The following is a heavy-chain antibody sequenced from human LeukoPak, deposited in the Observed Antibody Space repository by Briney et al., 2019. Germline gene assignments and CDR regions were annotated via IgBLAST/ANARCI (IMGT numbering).Heavy chain of an antibody. CDR2: IYSGGST. Sequence: GGSLRLSCAASGFTVSSNYMSWVRQAPGKGLEWVSVIYSGGSTYYADSVKGRFTISRDNSKNTLYLQMNSLRAEDTAVYYCARDTYRHSFYDILTGPYYYYYGMDVWGQGTTVTVSS. CDR3: ARDTYRHSFYDILTGPYYYYYGMDV. V-gene: IGHV3-66*01. J-gene: IGHJ6*02. D-gene: IGHD3-9*01. CDR1: GFTVSSNY.